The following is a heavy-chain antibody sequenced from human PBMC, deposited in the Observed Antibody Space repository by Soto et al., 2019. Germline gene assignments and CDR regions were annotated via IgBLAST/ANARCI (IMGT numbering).Heavy chain of an antibody. CDR2: IYHSGST. Sequence: PSETLSLTCAVSGASISSYYWSWIRQPPGTGLEWIGYIYHSGSTNYNPSLKSRATISVDPSKNQFSLKLSSVTAADTAVYYCARGTTQFGPWGQGTLLTVSS. CDR3: ARGTTQFGP. CDR1: GASISSYY. D-gene: IGHD2-2*01. V-gene: IGHV4-59*01. J-gene: IGHJ5*02.